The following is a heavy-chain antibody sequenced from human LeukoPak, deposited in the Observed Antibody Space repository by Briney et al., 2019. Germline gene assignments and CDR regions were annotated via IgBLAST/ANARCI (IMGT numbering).Heavy chain of an antibody. Sequence: PGESLKISCKGSGYSFTSYWIGWVRQMPGKGLEWMGIIYPGDSDTRYSPSFQGQVTISADKSISTTYLQWSSLKASDTAMYYCAREGYSSSPSTNWFDPWGQGTLVTASS. CDR3: AREGYSSSPSTNWFDP. CDR2: IYPGDSDT. D-gene: IGHD6-13*01. CDR1: GYSFTSYW. J-gene: IGHJ5*02. V-gene: IGHV5-51*01.